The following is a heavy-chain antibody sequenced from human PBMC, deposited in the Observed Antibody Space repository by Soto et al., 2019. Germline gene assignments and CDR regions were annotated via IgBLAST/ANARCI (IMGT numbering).Heavy chain of an antibody. Sequence: GGSLRLSCGASGFTVSSNYMSWVRQAPGKGLEWVSVIYSGGSTYYADSVKGRFTISRDNSKNTLYLQMNSLRAEDTAVYYCARALGQGGIVVVPAALGAFDYWGQGTLVTVSS. J-gene: IGHJ4*02. V-gene: IGHV3-66*01. D-gene: IGHD2-2*01. CDR2: IYSGGST. CDR1: GFTVSSNY. CDR3: ARALGQGGIVVVPAALGAFDY.